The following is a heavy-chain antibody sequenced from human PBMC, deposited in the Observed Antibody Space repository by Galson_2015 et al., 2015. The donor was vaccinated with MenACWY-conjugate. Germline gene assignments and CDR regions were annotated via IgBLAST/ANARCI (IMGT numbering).Heavy chain of an antibody. J-gene: IGHJ4*02. Sequence: SVKVSCKASGYTFTSYAMHWVRQAPGQRLEWMGRINAGNGNTKYSQKFQGRVTITRDTSASTAYMELSSLRSEDTAVYYCARAPMTTVVTLDYWGQGTLVTVSS. CDR1: GYTFTSYA. CDR3: ARAPMTTVVTLDY. CDR2: INAGNGNT. V-gene: IGHV1-3*01. D-gene: IGHD4-23*01.